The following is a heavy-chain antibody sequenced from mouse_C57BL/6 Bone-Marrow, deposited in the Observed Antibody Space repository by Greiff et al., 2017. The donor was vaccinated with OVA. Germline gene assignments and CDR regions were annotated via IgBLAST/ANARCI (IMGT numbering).Heavy chain of an antibody. CDR2: ISDGGSYT. D-gene: IGHD1-1*01. CDR3: ARDQGVITTVVASFDY. J-gene: IGHJ2*01. Sequence: DVKLVESGGGLVKPGGSLKLSCAASGFTFSSYAMSWVRQTPDKRLEWVATISDGGSYTYYPDNVKGRFTISRDNAKNNLYLQMSHLKSEDTAMYYCARDQGVITTVVASFDYWGKGTTLTVSS. CDR1: GFTFSSYA. V-gene: IGHV5-4*01.